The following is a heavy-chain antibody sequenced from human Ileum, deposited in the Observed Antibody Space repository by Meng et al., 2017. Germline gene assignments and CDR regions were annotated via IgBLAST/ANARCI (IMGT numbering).Heavy chain of an antibody. V-gene: IGHV1-69*05. CDR1: EGTFSSYA. CDR3: ARASGYSSGWDNWFDP. CDR2: IIPIFGTA. J-gene: IGHJ5*02. Sequence: QILLLQCGAQLMNAGSPVKVSCHASEGTFSSYAISWLRQAPGQGLEWMGGIIPIFGTANYAQKFQGRVTITTDESTSTAYMELSSLRSEDTAVYYCARASGYSSGWDNWFDPWGQGTLVTVSS. D-gene: IGHD6-19*01.